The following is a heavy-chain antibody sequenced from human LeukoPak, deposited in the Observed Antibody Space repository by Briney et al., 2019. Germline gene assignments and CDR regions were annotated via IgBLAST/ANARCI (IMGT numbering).Heavy chain of an antibody. J-gene: IGHJ6*02. CDR2: ISSRGSTI. Sequence: GGSLRLSCAASGFTFSSYEMNWVRQAPGKGLEWVSYISSRGSTIYYADPVKGRFTISRDNAKNSLYLQMNSLRAEDTAVYYCARGAYTAAGSHPSYYYYYGMDVWGQGTTVTVSS. CDR1: GFTFSSYE. D-gene: IGHD6-13*01. CDR3: ARGAYTAAGSHPSYYYYYGMDV. V-gene: IGHV3-48*03.